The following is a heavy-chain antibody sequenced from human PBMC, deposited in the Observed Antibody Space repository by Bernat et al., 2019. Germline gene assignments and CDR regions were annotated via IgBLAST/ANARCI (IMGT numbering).Heavy chain of an antibody. CDR1: GFTFSSYG. CDR2: ISYDGSNE. J-gene: IGHJ4*02. CDR3: AKLRGLREESRPIDY. V-gene: IGHV3-30*18. Sequence: QVQLVESGGGVVQPGRSLRLSCAASGFTFSSYGMHWVRQAPGKGLEWVAVISYDGSNEYYADSVKGRFTISRDNSKNTLYLQMNSLRAEDTALYYCAKLRGLREESRPIDYWGQGTLVTVSS. D-gene: IGHD1-26*01.